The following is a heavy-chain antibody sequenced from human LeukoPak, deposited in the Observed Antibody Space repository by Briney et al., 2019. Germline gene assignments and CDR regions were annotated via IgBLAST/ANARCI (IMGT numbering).Heavy chain of an antibody. V-gene: IGHV3-33*08. D-gene: IGHD6-19*01. CDR1: GFTFSNYA. CDR3: ARVGYNSGWYEY. CDR2: IWEDGTNI. J-gene: IGHJ4*02. Sequence: GGSLRLSCSASGFTFSNYAMHWVRQAPGNGLEWVAAIWEDGTNIHYADSVKGRFTISRDNSKNRLYLQMNNLRAEDTALYFCARVGYNSGWYEYWGQGTLVTVSS.